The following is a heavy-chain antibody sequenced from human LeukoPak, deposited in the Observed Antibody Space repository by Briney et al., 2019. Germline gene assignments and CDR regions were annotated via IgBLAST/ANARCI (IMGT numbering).Heavy chain of an antibody. D-gene: IGHD3-10*02. J-gene: IGHJ4*02. CDR2: LYTSGST. CDR1: GDSISSSSYY. Sequence: PSQTLSLTCTVSGDSISSSSYYWNWIRQPAGKGLEWIGRLYTSGSTNYNPSLKSQVTISVDTSKNQFSLKLSSVTAADTAVYYCAREYVYWGQGTLVTVSS. V-gene: IGHV4-61*02. CDR3: AREYVY.